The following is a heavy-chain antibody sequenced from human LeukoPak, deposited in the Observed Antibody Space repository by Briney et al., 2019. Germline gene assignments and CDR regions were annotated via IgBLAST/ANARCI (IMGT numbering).Heavy chain of an antibody. V-gene: IGHV1-2*02. D-gene: IGHD3-10*01. CDR1: GYTFTGYY. CDR3: ARMRATITKVRGVITRELDY. Sequence: GASVKVSCKASGYTFTGYYMHWVRQAPGQGLEWMGWINPNSGGTNYAQKFQGRVTMTRDTSISTAYMELSRLRSDDTAVYYCARMRATITKVRGVITRELDYWGQGTLVTVSS. J-gene: IGHJ4*02. CDR2: INPNSGGT.